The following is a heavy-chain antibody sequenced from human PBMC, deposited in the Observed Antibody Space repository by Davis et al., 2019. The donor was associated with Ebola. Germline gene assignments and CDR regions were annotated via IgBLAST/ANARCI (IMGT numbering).Heavy chain of an antibody. D-gene: IGHD1-26*01. CDR1: GGSISSSSYY. V-gene: IGHV3-74*01. Sequence: HTGGSLRLSCTVSGGSISSSSYYWGWIRQPPGKGLEWLSGIDRNGGNTYYADSVKGRFTVSRDNAENTLYLQMDSLRAEDTAVYYCVRDSIEGATTFDYWGQGTLVTVAS. J-gene: IGHJ4*02. CDR2: IDRNGGNT. CDR3: VRDSIEGATTFDY.